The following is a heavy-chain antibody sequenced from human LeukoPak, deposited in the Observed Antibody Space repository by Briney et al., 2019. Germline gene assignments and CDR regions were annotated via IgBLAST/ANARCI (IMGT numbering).Heavy chain of an antibody. D-gene: IGHD3-22*01. CDR1: GYTFTSYY. J-gene: IGHJ4*02. V-gene: IGHV1-69*05. Sequence: SVKVSCKASGYTFTSYYMHWVRQAPGQGLEWMGRIIPIFGTANYAQKFQGRVTITTDESTSPAYMELSSLRSEDTAVYYCARGATPYYYDSSGSYYFDYWGQGTLVTVSS. CDR3: ARGATPYYYDSSGSYYFDY. CDR2: IIPIFGTA.